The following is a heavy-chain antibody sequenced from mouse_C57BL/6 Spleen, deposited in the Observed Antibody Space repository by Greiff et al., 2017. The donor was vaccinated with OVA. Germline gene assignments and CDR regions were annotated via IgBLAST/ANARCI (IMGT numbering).Heavy chain of an antibody. CDR3: AREENGYDDAMDY. CDR2: IYPSDSET. J-gene: IGHJ4*01. Sequence: VQLQQSGAELVRPGSSVKLSCKASGYTFTSYWMDWVKQRPGQGLEWIGNIYPSDSETHYNQKFKDKATLTVDKSSSTAYMQLSSLTSEDSAVYYCAREENGYDDAMDYWGQGTSVTVSS. D-gene: IGHD2-2*01. CDR1: GYTFTSYW. V-gene: IGHV1-61*01.